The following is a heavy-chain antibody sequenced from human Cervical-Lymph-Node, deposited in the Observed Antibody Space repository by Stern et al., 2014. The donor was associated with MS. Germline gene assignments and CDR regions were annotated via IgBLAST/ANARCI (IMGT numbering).Heavy chain of an antibody. CDR2: INRDGSDT. J-gene: IGHJ4*02. D-gene: IGHD3-16*01. CDR3: ARGVGDY. Sequence: EVQLVESGGGLVQPGGSLRLSCAASGFNFSSYWMHWVRQFPGKGLFWVSQINRDGSDTSYADSVKGPFSISRDNIRNMLYLRMTSLRAEDTAVYYCARGVGDYWGQGARVTVSS. CDR1: GFNFSSYW. V-gene: IGHV3-74*02.